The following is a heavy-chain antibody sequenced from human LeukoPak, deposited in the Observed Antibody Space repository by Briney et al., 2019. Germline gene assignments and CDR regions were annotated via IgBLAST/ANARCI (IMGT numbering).Heavy chain of an antibody. CDR1: GFTFSNYN. Sequence: PGGSLRLSCAAFGFTFSNYNMNWVRQAPGKGLEWVSYISSSSSTIYYADSVKGRFTISRDNAKNSLYLQMNSLRAEDTAVYYCARDLRFSVDYWGQGTLVTVSS. V-gene: IGHV3-48*04. D-gene: IGHD3-3*01. CDR3: ARDLRFSVDY. CDR2: ISSSSSTI. J-gene: IGHJ4*02.